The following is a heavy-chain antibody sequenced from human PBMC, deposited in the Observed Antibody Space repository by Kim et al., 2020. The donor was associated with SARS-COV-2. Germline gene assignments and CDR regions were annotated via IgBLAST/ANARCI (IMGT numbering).Heavy chain of an antibody. J-gene: IGHJ4*02. CDR2: I. Sequence: IYYADSVKGRFPISRDNAESSLYLQMSSRRAEDTAVYDCARGGHLTVFTDYWGQGTLVTVSS. D-gene: IGHD3-16*01. V-gene: IGHV3-11*01. CDR3: ARGGHLTVFTDY.